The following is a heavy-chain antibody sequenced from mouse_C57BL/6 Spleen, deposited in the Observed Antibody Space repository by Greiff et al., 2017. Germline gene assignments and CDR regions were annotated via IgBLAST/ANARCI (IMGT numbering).Heavy chain of an antibody. J-gene: IGHJ1*03. CDR2: INPSSGYT. CDR3: ARYYRGYIDV. CDR1: GYTFTSYW. Sequence: QVQLQQSGAELAKPGASVKLSCKASGYTFTSYWLHWVKQRPGQGLEWIGYINPSSGYTKSNQKFKDKATLTADKSSSTAYMQLSSLTYEDSAVYYCARYYRGYIDVWGTGTTVTVSS. V-gene: IGHV1-7*01. D-gene: IGHD2-14*01.